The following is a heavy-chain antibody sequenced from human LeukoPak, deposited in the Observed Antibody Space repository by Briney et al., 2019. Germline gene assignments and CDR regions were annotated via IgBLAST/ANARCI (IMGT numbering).Heavy chain of an antibody. D-gene: IGHD3-10*01. J-gene: IGHJ3*02. CDR2: IYYSGST. CDR3: ARLQSDYYGSGTSNDAFDI. Sequence: SETLSLTCTVSGGSISSYYWSWIRQPPGKGLEWIGYIYYSGSTNYNPSLKSRVTISVDTSKNQFSLKLSSVTAADTAVYYCARLQSDYYGSGTSNDAFDIWGQGTMVTVSS. CDR1: GGSISSYY. V-gene: IGHV4-59*08.